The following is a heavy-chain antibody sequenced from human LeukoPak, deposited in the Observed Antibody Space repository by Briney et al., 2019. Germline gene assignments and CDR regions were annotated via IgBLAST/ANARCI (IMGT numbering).Heavy chain of an antibody. J-gene: IGHJ4*02. Sequence: PGGSLRLSCAASGFTLSPWWMTWVRRAPGRGREWVANIKQDGSEKYYVDSVKGRFTISRDNAKNSLYLQMNSLRAEDTAVYYCARGDGYHIYWGQGTLVTVSS. CDR1: GFTLSPWW. V-gene: IGHV3-7*01. D-gene: IGHD5-18*01. CDR2: IKQDGSEK. CDR3: ARGDGYHIY.